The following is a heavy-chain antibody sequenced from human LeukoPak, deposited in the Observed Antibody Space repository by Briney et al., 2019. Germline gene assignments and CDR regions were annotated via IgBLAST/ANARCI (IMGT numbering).Heavy chain of an antibody. V-gene: IGHV1-18*03. J-gene: IGHJ4*02. D-gene: IGHD6-19*01. Sequence: AASVKVSCKASGYTFTSYGISWVRQAPGQGLEWXXXXSAYNGNTNYAQKLQXRXTMTTDTSTSTAYMELRSLRSDDMAVYYCAREGIEGIAVAGHFDYWGQGTLVTVST. CDR1: GYTFTSYG. CDR2: XSAYNGNT. CDR3: AREGIEGIAVAGHFDY.